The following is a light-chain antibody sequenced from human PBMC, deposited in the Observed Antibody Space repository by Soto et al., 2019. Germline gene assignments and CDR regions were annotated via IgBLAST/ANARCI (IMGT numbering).Light chain of an antibody. Sequence: QSVLTQPPSASGTPGQRVTISCSGGNSNIGSNTVNWYQHLPGTAPKLLISNYQRPSGVPDRFSGSKSGTSASLAISGLQSEDEADYYCAAWDDSLNGPVFGGGTKLTVL. J-gene: IGLJ2*01. V-gene: IGLV1-44*01. CDR2: SNY. CDR1: NSNIGSNT. CDR3: AAWDDSLNGPV.